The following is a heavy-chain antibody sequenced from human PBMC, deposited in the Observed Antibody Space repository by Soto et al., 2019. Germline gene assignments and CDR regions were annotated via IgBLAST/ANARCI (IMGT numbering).Heavy chain of an antibody. D-gene: IGHD3-22*01. J-gene: IGHJ4*02. V-gene: IGHV3-23*01. CDR1: GFTFSSYA. CDR3: AKEWRDYYYDSSGYSYPLSY. CDR2: ISGSGGST. Sequence: GGSLRLSCAASGFTFSSYAMSWVRQAPGKGLEWVSAISGSGGSTYYADSVKGRFTISRDNSKNTLYLQMNSLRAKDTAVYYWAKEWRDYYYDSSGYSYPLSYWGQGTPVTVSS.